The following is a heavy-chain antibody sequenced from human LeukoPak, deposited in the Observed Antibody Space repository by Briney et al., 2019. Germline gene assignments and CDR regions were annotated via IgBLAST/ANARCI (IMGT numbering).Heavy chain of an antibody. CDR2: INPNSGGT. J-gene: IGHJ6*02. D-gene: IGHD2-2*01. Sequence: ASVNVSCKASGYTFTGYYMHWVRQAPGQGLEWMGWINPNSGGTNYAQKFQGRITMTRDTSISTAYMELSRLRSDDTAVYYCARNIVVVPAAIYSRYYYYGMDVWGQGTTVTVSS. CDR3: ARNIVVVPAAIYSRYYYYGMDV. CDR1: GYTFTGYY. V-gene: IGHV1-2*02.